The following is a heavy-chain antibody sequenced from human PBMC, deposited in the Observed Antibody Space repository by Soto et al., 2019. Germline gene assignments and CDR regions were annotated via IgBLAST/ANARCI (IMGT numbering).Heavy chain of an antibody. CDR2: ISGSGGST. Sequence: HPGGSLRLSCAASGFTFSSYAMSWVRQAPGKGLEWVSAISGSGGSTYYADSVKGRFTISRDNSKNTLYLQMNSLRAEDTAVYYCAKEVEYYDFWSGYHASWFDHWGQGTLVTVSS. D-gene: IGHD3-3*01. J-gene: IGHJ5*02. V-gene: IGHV3-23*01. CDR1: GFTFSSYA. CDR3: AKEVEYYDFWSGYHASWFDH.